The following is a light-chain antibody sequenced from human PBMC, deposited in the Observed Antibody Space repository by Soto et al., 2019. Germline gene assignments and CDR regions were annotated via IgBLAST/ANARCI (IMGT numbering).Light chain of an antibody. V-gene: IGKV1-17*01. CDR3: LQHITYPYT. CDR2: AAS. J-gene: IGKJ2*01. Sequence: DIQMSQSPSSLSASVGDRVTITCRASQGISNLLGWFQHKPGKAPKRLIYAASSLQGGVPSRFSGSGSGTEFTLTITGLQPEDFADYYCLQHITYPYTFGQGTKLEIK. CDR1: QGISNL.